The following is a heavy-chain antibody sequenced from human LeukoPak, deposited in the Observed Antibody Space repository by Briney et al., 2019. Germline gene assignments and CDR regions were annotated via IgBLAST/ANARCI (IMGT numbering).Heavy chain of an antibody. V-gene: IGHV3-30-3*02. CDR3: AKLRSITMIVVKDY. CDR1: GFTFSSYA. D-gene: IGHD3-22*01. J-gene: IGHJ4*02. Sequence: GGSLRLSCAASGFTFSSYAMHWVRQAPGKGLEWVAVISYDESNKYYADSVKGRFTISRDNSKNTLYLQMNSLRAEDTAVYYCAKLRSITMIVVKDYWGQGTLVTVSS. CDR2: ISYDESNK.